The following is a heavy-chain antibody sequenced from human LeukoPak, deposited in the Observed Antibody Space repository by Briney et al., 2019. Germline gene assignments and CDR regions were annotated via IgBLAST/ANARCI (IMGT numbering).Heavy chain of an antibody. D-gene: IGHD4-17*01. CDR1: GFTFSSYW. V-gene: IGHV3-7*01. CDR3: GRGKLPGTVTD. J-gene: IGHJ4*02. Sequence: GGSLRLSCAASGFTFSSYWMSWVRQAPGKGLEWVANIKQDGSEKYYVDSVKGRFTISRDNAKNTMYLQMNSLRVEDTAVYYCGRGKLPGTVTDWGQGTPVTVSS. CDR2: IKQDGSEK.